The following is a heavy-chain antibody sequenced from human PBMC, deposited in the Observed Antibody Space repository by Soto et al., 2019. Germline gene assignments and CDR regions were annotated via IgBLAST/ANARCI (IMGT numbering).Heavy chain of an antibody. D-gene: IGHD2-21*02. CDR3: ATMGFCGPGCYSFDY. J-gene: IGHJ4*02. V-gene: IGHV1-24*01. CDR2: FDPEGSDT. CDR1: GYTLSELS. Sequence: ASLKVSCKVSGYTLSELSIHWVRQAPVKGFEWMGGFDPEGSDTIYAQKFHGRVTMTSDTSTETAYMELESLTSEDTAFYYCATMGFCGPGCYSFDYWGQGTLVTVSS.